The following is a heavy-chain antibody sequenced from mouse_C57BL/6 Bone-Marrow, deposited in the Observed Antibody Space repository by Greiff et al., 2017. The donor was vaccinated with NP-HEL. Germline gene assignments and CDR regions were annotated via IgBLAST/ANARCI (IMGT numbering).Heavy chain of an antibody. D-gene: IGHD1-1*01. CDR1: GFNIKDDY. Sequence: EVQRVESGAELVRPGASVKLSCTASGFNIKDDYMHWVKQRPEQGLEWIGWIDPENGDTEYASKFQGKATITADTSSNTAYLQLSSLTSEDTAVYYCTTFYYGSSFAYWGQGTLVTVSA. CDR2: IDPENGDT. J-gene: IGHJ3*01. V-gene: IGHV14-4*01. CDR3: TTFYYGSSFAY.